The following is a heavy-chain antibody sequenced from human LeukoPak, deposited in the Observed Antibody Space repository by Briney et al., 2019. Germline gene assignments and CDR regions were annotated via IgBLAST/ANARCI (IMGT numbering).Heavy chain of an antibody. CDR1: GGTFSRFG. D-gene: IGHD6-19*01. Sequence: SSVKVSCKASGGTFSRFGISWVRQAPGQGLEWMGGIIPIFGTASYAQKFQGRVTITADESTSTAYMELSSLRSEDTAVYYCAKDHLPYNSGWPAGRYYHYYYMDVWGKGTTVTVSS. CDR2: IIPIFGTA. J-gene: IGHJ6*03. V-gene: IGHV1-69*13. CDR3: AKDHLPYNSGWPAGRYYHYYYMDV.